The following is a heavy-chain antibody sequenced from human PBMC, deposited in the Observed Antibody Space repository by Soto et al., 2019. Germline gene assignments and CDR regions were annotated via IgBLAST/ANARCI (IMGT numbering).Heavy chain of an antibody. CDR3: AKGDGSRSYYFDS. CDR2: ISAGADST. Sequence: GSLRLSCAASGFIFTNYAMSWVRQAPGKGLEWVSAISAGADSTYYADSVKGRFTISRDNSKNTLYLQMSSLRADDTALYFCAKGDGSRSYYFDSWGQGTLVTVSS. J-gene: IGHJ4*02. V-gene: IGHV3-23*01. CDR1: GFIFTNYA. D-gene: IGHD5-12*01.